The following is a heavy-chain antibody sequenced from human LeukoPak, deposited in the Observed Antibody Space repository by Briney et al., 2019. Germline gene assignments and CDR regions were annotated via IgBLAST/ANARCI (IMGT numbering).Heavy chain of an antibody. V-gene: IGHV1-18*01. CDR2: ISAYNGNT. D-gene: IGHD3-10*01. CDR1: GYTFTSYG. CDR3: ARDKIEGLWFGESNVFFDI. Sequence: ASVKVSCKASGYTFTSYGISWVRQAPGQGVEWMGWISAYNGNTKYAQKLQGRVSMTPDTSTSTAYMELRSLRSDDTAVYYCARDKIEGLWFGESNVFFDIWGQGTMVTVSS. J-gene: IGHJ3*02.